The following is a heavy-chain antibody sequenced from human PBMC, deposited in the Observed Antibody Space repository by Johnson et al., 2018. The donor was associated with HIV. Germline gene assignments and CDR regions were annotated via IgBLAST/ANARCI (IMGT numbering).Heavy chain of an antibody. J-gene: IGHJ3*02. CDR3: ARDIYDSSDDAFDI. D-gene: IGHD3-22*01. CDR2: ISSSGSTI. CDR1: GFTFDDYG. V-gene: IGHV3-11*04. Sequence: QVQLVESGGGLVQPGRSLRLSCAASGFTFDDYGMSWVRQAPGKGLEWVSYISSSGSTIYYADSVKGRFTISRDNAKNSLYLQMNSLRAEDTAVYYCARDIYDSSDDAFDIWGQGTMVTVSS.